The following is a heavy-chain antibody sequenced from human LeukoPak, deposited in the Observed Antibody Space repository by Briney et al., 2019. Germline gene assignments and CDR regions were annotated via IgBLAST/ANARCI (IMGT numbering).Heavy chain of an antibody. D-gene: IGHD3-9*01. CDR3: ATSHDIKTAPYDL. Sequence: SETLSLTCTVSGGSISSYYWSWVRQSPGKGLEWIGYIFTSGWTDYNPSLKSRVTMSVDTSKNQLSMELRFLTAADTAVYYCATSHDIKTAPYDLWGQGTLVTVSS. V-gene: IGHV4-4*09. CDR1: GGSISSYY. J-gene: IGHJ5*02. CDR2: IFTSGWT.